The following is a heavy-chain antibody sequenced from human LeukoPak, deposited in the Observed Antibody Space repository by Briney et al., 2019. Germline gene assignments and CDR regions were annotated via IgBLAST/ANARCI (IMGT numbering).Heavy chain of an antibody. CDR3: ATFYRSTRLGYWFDP. V-gene: IGHV1-2*02. CDR1: GYTFTAYY. CDR2: LNPISGGT. D-gene: IGHD2-2*01. J-gene: IGHJ5*02. Sequence: ASVKVSCKASGYTFTAYYMHWVRQAPGQGLEWMGWLNPISGGTNYAQKFQGRVTMTRDTAISSGYMELSSLRSDDTALYYCATFYRSTRLGYWFDPWGQGTLVTVSS.